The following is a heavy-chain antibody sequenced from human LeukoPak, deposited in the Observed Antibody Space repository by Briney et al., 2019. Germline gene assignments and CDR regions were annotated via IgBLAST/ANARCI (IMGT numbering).Heavy chain of an antibody. CDR3: ERVEMATIPNYFYYYMDV. J-gene: IGHJ6*03. CDR1: GGSFSGYY. Sequence: SETLSLTCAVYGGSFSGYYWSWIRQPPGKGLEWIGEIEHGGSTVYNPSLESRVSMSVDTSKNQFSLRLTSVAAADTAVYYCERVEMATIPNYFYYYMDVWGKGTTVTVSS. CDR2: IEHGGST. D-gene: IGHD5-24*01. V-gene: IGHV4-34*01.